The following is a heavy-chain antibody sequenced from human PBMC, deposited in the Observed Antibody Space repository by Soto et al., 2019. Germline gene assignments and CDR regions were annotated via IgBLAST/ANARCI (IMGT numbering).Heavy chain of an antibody. Sequence: EVQLVESGGGLVKPGGSLRLSCAASGFTFSNAWMSWVRQAPGKGLEWVGRIKSKTDGGTTDYAAPVKGRFTISRDDSKNTLYLQMNSLNTEDTAVYYCTTDVLDDYYYGMDVWGQGTTVTVSS. CDR1: GFTFSNAW. J-gene: IGHJ6*02. V-gene: IGHV3-15*01. CDR3: TTDVLDDYYYGMDV. D-gene: IGHD2-8*01. CDR2: IKSKTDGGTT.